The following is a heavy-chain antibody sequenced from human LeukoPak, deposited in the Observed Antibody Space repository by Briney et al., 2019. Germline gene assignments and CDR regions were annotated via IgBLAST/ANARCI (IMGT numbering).Heavy chain of an antibody. Sequence: TSETLSLTCTVSGGSISSSSYYWGWIRQPPGKGLEWIGSIYYSGSTYYNPSLKSRVTISVDTSKNQFSLKLSSVTAADTAVYYCARDRDYTYYMDVWGKGTTVTVSS. D-gene: IGHD3-10*01. J-gene: IGHJ6*03. CDR1: GGSISSSSYY. CDR3: ARDRDYTYYMDV. CDR2: IYYSGST. V-gene: IGHV4-39*07.